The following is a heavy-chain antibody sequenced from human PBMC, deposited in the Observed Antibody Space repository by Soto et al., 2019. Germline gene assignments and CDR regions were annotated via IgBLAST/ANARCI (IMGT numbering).Heavy chain of an antibody. CDR2: MNPKSANT. Sequence: ASVKVSCKASRYTFVSYDINWVRQATGQGLEWMGWMNPKSANTGYAQNFQGRVTMTRNTSISTAYMELSSLRSEDTAVYYCARSPSWETTVTPYYFDYWG. V-gene: IGHV1-8*01. D-gene: IGHD4-4*01. CDR3: ARSPSWETTVTPYYFDY. J-gene: IGHJ4*01. CDR1: RYTFVSYD.